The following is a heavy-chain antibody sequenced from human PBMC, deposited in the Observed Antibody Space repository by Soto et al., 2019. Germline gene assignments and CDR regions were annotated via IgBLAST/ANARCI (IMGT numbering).Heavy chain of an antibody. D-gene: IGHD6-13*01. CDR1: VGSISSGGYY. CDR2: IYYSGST. CDR3: ARVIIIAAAGKGNWFDP. V-gene: IGHV4-31*03. Sequence: PSETLSLTCTVSVGSISSGGYYWSWIRQHPGKGLEWIGYIYYSGSTYYNPSLKSRVTISVDTSKNQFSLKLSSVTAADTAVYYCARVIIIAAAGKGNWFDPWGQGTLVTVSS. J-gene: IGHJ5*02.